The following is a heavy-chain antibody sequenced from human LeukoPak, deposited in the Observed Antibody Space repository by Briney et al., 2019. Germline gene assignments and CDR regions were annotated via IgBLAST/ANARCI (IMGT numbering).Heavy chain of an antibody. D-gene: IGHD3-10*01. Sequence: QPGRSLRLSCAASGFTFDDYAMHWVRQAPGKGLEWVSGISWNSGSIGYADSVKGRFTISRDNAKNSLYLQMNSLRAEDMALYYCARDPSGPGNLLLATGWGQGTLVTVSS. CDR1: GFTFDDYA. J-gene: IGHJ4*02. V-gene: IGHV3-9*03. CDR3: ARDPSGPGNLLLATG. CDR2: ISWNSGSI.